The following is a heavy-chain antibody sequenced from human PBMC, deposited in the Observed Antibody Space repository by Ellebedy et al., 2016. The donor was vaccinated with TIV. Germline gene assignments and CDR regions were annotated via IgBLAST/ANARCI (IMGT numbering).Heavy chain of an antibody. CDR2: IYYSGST. J-gene: IGHJ5*02. CDR3: ARGYSSGWYNWFDP. Sequence: MPSETLSLTCTVSGGSISSYYWRWIRQPPGKGLEWIGYIYYSGSTNYNPSLKSRFTISVDTSKNQFSLKLSSVTAADTAVYYCARGYSSGWYNWFDPWGQGTLVTVSS. V-gene: IGHV4-59*01. CDR1: GGSISSYY. D-gene: IGHD6-19*01.